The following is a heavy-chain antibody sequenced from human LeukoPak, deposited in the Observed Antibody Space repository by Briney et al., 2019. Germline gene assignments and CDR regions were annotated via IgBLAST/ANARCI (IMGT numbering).Heavy chain of an antibody. V-gene: IGHV3-23*01. Sequence: GGSLRLSWAASGFTFSSYAMSWVRQAPGKGLEWVSAISGSGGSTYYADSVKGRFTISRDNSKNTLYLQMNSLRAEDTAVYYCAKDHYYDSSGYSLYFDYWGQGTLVTVSS. J-gene: IGHJ4*02. CDR2: ISGSGGST. CDR3: AKDHYYDSSGYSLYFDY. CDR1: GFTFSSYA. D-gene: IGHD3-22*01.